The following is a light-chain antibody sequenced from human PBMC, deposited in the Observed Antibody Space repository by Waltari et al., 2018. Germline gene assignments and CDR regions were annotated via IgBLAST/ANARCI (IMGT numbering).Light chain of an antibody. CDR1: QSISSY. Sequence: DIQMTQSPSSLSASVGDRVTITCRASQSISSYLNWYQQKPGKAPKLLIYAASSLQSGVPARFSGSGSGTDFPLTISSLQPEDFATYYCQQSYSTLLTFGGGTK. V-gene: IGKV1-39*01. CDR2: AAS. CDR3: QQSYSTLLT. J-gene: IGKJ4*01.